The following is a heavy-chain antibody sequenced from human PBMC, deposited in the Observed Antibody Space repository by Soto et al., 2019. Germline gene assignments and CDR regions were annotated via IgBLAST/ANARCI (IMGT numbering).Heavy chain of an antibody. Sequence: RGSLTLFCAASGFTFCSYIMNWVRQAPGNGLEWVSSISSSSIYIYYADSVKGRFTISRDNAKNSLYLQMNSLRAEDTAVYYCARRLYYDFWSGYRSHSGLGMDVWGQGHTFPVS. J-gene: IGHJ6*02. CDR2: ISSSSIYI. V-gene: IGHV3-21*01. CDR1: GFTFCSYI. D-gene: IGHD3-3*01. CDR3: ARRLYYDFWSGYRSHSGLGMDV.